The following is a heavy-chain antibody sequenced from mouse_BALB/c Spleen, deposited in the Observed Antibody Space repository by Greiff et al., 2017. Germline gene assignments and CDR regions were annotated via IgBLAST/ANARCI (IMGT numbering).Heavy chain of an antibody. D-gene: IGHD2-3*01. V-gene: IGHV1-9*01. J-gene: IGHJ4*01. Sequence: VQLQQSGAELMKPGASVKISCKATGYTFSSYWIEWVKQRPGHGLEWIGEILPGSGSTNYNEKFKGKATFTADTSSNTAYMQLSSLTSEDSAVYYCARWEDGYYKAMDYWGQGTSVTVSS. CDR1: GYTFSSYW. CDR2: ILPGSGST. CDR3: ARWEDGYYKAMDY.